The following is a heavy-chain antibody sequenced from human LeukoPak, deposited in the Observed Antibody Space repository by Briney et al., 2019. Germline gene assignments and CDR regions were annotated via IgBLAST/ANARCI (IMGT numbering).Heavy chain of an antibody. CDR3: AREGYYDSSGYYYMVFDY. CDR1: GGSISSSTFY. J-gene: IGHJ4*02. CDR2: LYYSGST. D-gene: IGHD3-22*01. Sequence: TSETLSLTCTVSGGSISSSTFYWGWIRQPPGKGLEWIGSLYYSGSTYYNPSLKSRVTISVDTSKNQFSLKLSSVTAADTAVYYCAREGYYDSSGYYYMVFDYWGQGTLVTVSS. V-gene: IGHV4-39*02.